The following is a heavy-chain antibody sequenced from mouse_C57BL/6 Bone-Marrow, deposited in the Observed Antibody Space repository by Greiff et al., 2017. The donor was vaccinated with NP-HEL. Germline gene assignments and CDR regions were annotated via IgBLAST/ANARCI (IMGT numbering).Heavy chain of an antibody. CDR1: GFTFSDYG. Sequence: DVKLVESGGGLVKPGGSLKLSCAASGFTFSDYGMHWVRQAPEKGLEWVAYISSGSSTIYYADTVKGRFTISRDNAKNTLFLQMTSLRSEDTAMYYCASPRGGRSAWFAYWGQGTLVTVSA. CDR3: ASPRGGRSAWFAY. J-gene: IGHJ3*01. CDR2: ISSGSSTI. D-gene: IGHD1-1*01. V-gene: IGHV5-17*01.